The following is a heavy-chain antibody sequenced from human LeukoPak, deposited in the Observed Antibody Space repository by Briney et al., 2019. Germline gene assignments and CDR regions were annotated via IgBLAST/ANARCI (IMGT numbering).Heavy chain of an antibody. CDR3: ARDGTMVRGFDP. J-gene: IGHJ5*02. D-gene: IGHD3-10*01. CDR2: IYYSGST. CDR1: GGSISSYY. Sequence: PSETLSLTCTVSGGSISSYYWSWIRQPPGKGLEWIGYIYYSGSTNYNPSLKSRVTISVDTSKNQFSLKLSSVTAADTAVYYCARDGTMVRGFDPWGQGTLVTVSS. V-gene: IGHV4-59*01.